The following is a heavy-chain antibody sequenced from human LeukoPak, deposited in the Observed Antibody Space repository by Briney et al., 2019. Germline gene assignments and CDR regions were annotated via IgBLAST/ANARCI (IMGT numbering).Heavy chain of an antibody. V-gene: IGHV4-4*07. Sequence: PSETLSLTCTVSGGSIRSYYWSWIRQPAGKGLEWIGRIYSSGSTNDNPSLESRVTMSVDTSKNQFSLKLRSVTAADTAVYYCARDPGFYGSGTIGAFDIWGQGRMVTVSS. CDR1: GGSIRSYY. CDR2: IYSSGST. CDR3: ARDPGFYGSGTIGAFDI. D-gene: IGHD3-10*01. J-gene: IGHJ3*02.